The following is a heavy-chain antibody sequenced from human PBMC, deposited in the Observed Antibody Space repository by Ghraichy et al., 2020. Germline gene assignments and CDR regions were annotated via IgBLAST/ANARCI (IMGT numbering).Heavy chain of an antibody. CDR2: IRGNGDDT. D-gene: IGHD3-9*01. J-gene: IGHJ4*02. CDR1: GFTFSSSA. Sequence: GGSLRLSCAASGFTFSSSAMNWVRQAPGKGLEWISTIRGNGDDTFYADSVKGRFTISRDNSKKTLYLQMNSLRDEDTAVYYCARRGGEDYEILIGFTDVLYFFDQWGQGTLVTVSS. V-gene: IGHV3-23*01. CDR3: ARRGGEDYEILIGFTDVLYFFDQ.